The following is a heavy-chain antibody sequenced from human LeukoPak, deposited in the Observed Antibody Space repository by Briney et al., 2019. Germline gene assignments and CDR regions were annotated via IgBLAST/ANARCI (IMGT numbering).Heavy chain of an antibody. D-gene: IGHD3-10*01. V-gene: IGHV3-23*01. Sequence: GGSLRLSCAASGFTFSSYSMNWVRQAPGKGLEWVSAISGSGGSTYYADSVKGRFTISRDNSKNTLYLQINSLRAEDTAVYYCAKVRRLLWFGEPGPDYWGQGTLVTVSS. CDR2: ISGSGGST. CDR3: AKVRRLLWFGEPGPDY. CDR1: GFTFSSYS. J-gene: IGHJ4*02.